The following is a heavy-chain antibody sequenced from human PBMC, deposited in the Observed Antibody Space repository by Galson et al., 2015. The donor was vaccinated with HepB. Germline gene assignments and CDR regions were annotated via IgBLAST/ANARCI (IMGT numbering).Heavy chain of an antibody. CDR1: GYTFTSYA. D-gene: IGHD5-24*01. V-gene: IGHV1-3*01. CDR2: VNAGNGNT. Sequence: SVKVSCKASGYTFTSYAMHWVRQAPGQRLEWMGWVNAGNGNTKYSQKFQGRVTITRDTSASTAYMELSSLRSEDTAVYYCARDRGWLQFQYFDYWGQGTLVTVSS. J-gene: IGHJ4*02. CDR3: ARDRGWLQFQYFDY.